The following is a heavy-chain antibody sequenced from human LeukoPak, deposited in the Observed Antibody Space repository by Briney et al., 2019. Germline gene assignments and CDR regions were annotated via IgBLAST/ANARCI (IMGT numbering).Heavy chain of an antibody. CDR3: ARYPSIIAAAGTESDY. D-gene: IGHD6-13*01. J-gene: IGHJ4*02. CDR2: ISAYNGNT. V-gene: IGHV1-18*01. Sequence: ASVKVSCTASGYTFTSYGISWVRQAPGQGLDWMGWISAYNGNTNYAQKLQGRVTMTTDTSTTTAYMELRSLRSDDTAVYYCARYPSIIAAAGTESDYWGQGTLVTVSS. CDR1: GYTFTSYG.